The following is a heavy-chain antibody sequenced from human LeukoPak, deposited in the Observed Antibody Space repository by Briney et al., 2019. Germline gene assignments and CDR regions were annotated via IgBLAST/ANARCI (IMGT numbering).Heavy chain of an antibody. CDR3: AKGPNYDILTGWRKTYNGFDI. J-gene: IGHJ3*02. D-gene: IGHD3-9*01. CDR2: IRNDGSNK. Sequence: GSLRLSCAASGFTFSSYGMHWVRQAPGKGLEWVAFIRNDGSNKYYADSVKGRFTISRDNSKNTPYLQMNSLRAEDTAVYYCAKGPNYDILTGWRKTYNGFDIWGQGTMVTVSS. V-gene: IGHV3-30*02. CDR1: GFTFSSYG.